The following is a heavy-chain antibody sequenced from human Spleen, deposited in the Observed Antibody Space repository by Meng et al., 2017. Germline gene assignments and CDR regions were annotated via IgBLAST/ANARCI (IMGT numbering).Heavy chain of an antibody. Sequence: SGPTLVKPTQLLILTRSLSGFPLTTGGMCVSWVRQPPGKALEWLALIDRHDDKYYSTSLKTRLTISKDTSKNQVVLTMTNMDSVDTATYYCARATYYYGSGSSSNYYPRGDFDYWGQGSMVTVSS. CDR3: ARATYYYGSGSSSNYYPRGDFDY. CDR1: GFPLTTGGMC. D-gene: IGHD3-10*01. CDR2: IDRHDDK. J-gene: IGHJ4*02. V-gene: IGHV2-70*20.